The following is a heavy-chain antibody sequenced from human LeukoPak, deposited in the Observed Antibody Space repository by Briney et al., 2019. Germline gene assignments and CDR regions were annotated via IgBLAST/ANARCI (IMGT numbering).Heavy chain of an antibody. J-gene: IGHJ4*02. D-gene: IGHD6-19*01. CDR2: IYYSGST. Sequence: SETLSLTCTVSGGSISSSSYYWGWIRQPPGKGLEWIGSIYYSGSTYYNPSLKSRVTISVDTSKNQFTLKLSSVTAADTAVYYCAGHGASPPRGGIAVAGKVVYWGQGTLVTVSS. CDR1: GGSISSSSYY. CDR3: AGHGASPPRGGIAVAGKVVY. V-gene: IGHV4-39*01.